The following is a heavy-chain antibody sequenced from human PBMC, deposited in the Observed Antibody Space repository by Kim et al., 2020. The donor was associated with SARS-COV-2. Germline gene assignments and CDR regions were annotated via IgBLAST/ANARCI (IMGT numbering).Heavy chain of an antibody. J-gene: IGHJ6*02. V-gene: IGHV1-3*01. Sequence: ASVKVSCKASGYTFTSYAMHWVRQAPGQRLEWMGWINAGNGNTKYSQKFQGRVTITRDTSASTAYMELSSLRSEDTAVYYCARDLDCSSTSCYRVYYYYGMDVWGQGTTVTVSS. CDR3: ARDLDCSSTSCYRVYYYYGMDV. D-gene: IGHD2-2*01. CDR2: INAGNGNT. CDR1: GYTFTSYA.